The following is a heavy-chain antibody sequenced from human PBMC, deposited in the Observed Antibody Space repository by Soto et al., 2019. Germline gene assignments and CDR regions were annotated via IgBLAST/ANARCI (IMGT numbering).Heavy chain of an antibody. Sequence: QVQLVKSGAEVKKPGSSVKVSCKASGGTFRSYAISWVRQAPGQGLEWMGGIIPIFGTANYAQKFQGRVTITADESTSTAYMELSSLRSEDTAVYYCARDLYYYGSGSIYYYYGMDVWGQGTTVTVSS. V-gene: IGHV1-69*01. CDR1: GGTFRSYA. CDR2: IIPIFGTA. J-gene: IGHJ6*02. D-gene: IGHD3-10*01. CDR3: ARDLYYYGSGSIYYYYGMDV.